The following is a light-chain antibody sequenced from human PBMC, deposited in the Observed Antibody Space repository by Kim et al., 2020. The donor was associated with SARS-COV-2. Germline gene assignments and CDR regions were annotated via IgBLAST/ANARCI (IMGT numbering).Light chain of an antibody. Sequence: DIVMNQSPISLPVTPGEPASISCRSSQSLLQGKGNNYLDWYLQKPGQSPRLLIYLGSNRASGVPDRFSGSGSGTDFTLTISRVEAEDVGVYYCMQALQTPYTFGQGTKLEI. V-gene: IGKV2-28*01. CDR1: QSLLQGKGNNY. CDR3: MQALQTPYT. CDR2: LGS. J-gene: IGKJ2*01.